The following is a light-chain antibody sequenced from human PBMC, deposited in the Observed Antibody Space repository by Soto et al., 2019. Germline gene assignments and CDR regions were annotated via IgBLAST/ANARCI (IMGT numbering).Light chain of an antibody. CDR2: AAT. V-gene: IGKV1-39*01. Sequence: DIQMTQSPSSLSASVGDRVTITYRASQSISSYLNWYQQKPGKAPKILISAATSLQGGVPSKFSGSGSGADFALTISSLQPEDFATYCCQQSFATPFTFGQGTKLEIK. CDR1: QSISSY. J-gene: IGKJ2*01. CDR3: QQSFATPFT.